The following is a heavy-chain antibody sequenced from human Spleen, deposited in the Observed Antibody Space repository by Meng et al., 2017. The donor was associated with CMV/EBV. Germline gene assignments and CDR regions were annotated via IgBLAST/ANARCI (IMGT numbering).Heavy chain of an antibody. J-gene: IGHJ6*02. V-gene: IGHV1-46*01. D-gene: IGHD2-2*01. CDR3: ARVKYQCAQYQLLWCGMDV. Sequence: GGSLRLSCAASGFTFSSYGMHWVRQAPGQGLEWVGIINPSVNTTSYAQKFQGRVTMTRDTSTSTVFMELSGLRSEDTAVYYCARVKYQCAQYQLLWCGMDVWGQGTKVTVSS. CDR1: GFTFSSYG. CDR2: INPSVNTT.